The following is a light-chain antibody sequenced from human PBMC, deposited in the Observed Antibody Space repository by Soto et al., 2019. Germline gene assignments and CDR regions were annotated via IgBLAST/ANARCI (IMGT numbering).Light chain of an antibody. V-gene: IGKV3-20*01. Sequence: ESVLTQSPGTLSLSPGERATLSCRASQAISSNCLVWYQVKSGRSPRVLIHSASIRATDIPDRLSCGGSGTDFRLTISRLQREDFAVYYCQQCGSRPFTFGPGTKVDIK. J-gene: IGKJ3*01. CDR3: QQCGSRPFT. CDR2: SAS. CDR1: QAISSNC.